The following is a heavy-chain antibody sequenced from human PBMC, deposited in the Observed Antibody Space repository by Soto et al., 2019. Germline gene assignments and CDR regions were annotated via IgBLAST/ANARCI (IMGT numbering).Heavy chain of an antibody. CDR2: IWYDGSNK. J-gene: IGHJ6*03. Sequence: QVELLESGGGVVQPGRSLRLSCAASGFPFSSYVMHWVRQAPGKGLEWVAVIWYDGSNKCYADSVKGRFTISRDNSKNTLYLQMNSLRAEDTAVYYCARDVGGDSSDSYYYYYMDVWGKGTTVTVSS. CDR1: GFPFSSYV. CDR3: ARDVGGDSSDSYYYYYMDV. V-gene: IGHV3-33*01. D-gene: IGHD6-19*01.